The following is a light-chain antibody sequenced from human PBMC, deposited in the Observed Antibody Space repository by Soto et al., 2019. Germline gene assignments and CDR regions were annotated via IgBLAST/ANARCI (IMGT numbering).Light chain of an antibody. V-gene: IGLV2-14*03. CDR2: DVS. CDR3: SSYTSTSTVV. CDR1: TSDVGGYNY. Sequence: QSALTQPASVSVSPGQSITISCTGTTSDVGGYNYVSWYQHHPGKAPKLMIYDVSNRPSGVSNRFSGSKSDNTASLTISGLQAEDEADYYCSSYTSTSTVVFGGGTKLTVL. J-gene: IGLJ2*01.